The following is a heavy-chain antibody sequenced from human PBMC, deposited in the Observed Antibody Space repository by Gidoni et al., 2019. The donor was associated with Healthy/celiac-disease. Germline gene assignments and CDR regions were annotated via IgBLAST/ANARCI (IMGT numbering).Heavy chain of an antibody. J-gene: IGHJ4*02. CDR3: TTTGGIAAAGTDLGSLDY. CDR2: INSKTDGGTT. CDR1: GFTVSNAG. D-gene: IGHD6-13*01. V-gene: IGHV3-15*07. Sequence: EGQLVESGGGLVKPGGSLRLSWAASGFTVSNAGMNWVRPAPGKGLAGVGRINSKTDGGTTDYAAPVKGRFTISRDDSKNTLYLQMNSLKTEDTAVYYCTTTGGIAAAGTDLGSLDYWGQGTLVTVSS.